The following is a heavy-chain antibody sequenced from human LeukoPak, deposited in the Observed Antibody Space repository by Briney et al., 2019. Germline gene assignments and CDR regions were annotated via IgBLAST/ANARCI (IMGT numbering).Heavy chain of an antibody. CDR3: ARVGDYGSGSKYSYYYYYYMDV. V-gene: IGHV4-59*01. CDR2: IYYSGST. D-gene: IGHD3-10*01. CDR1: GGSISTYY. J-gene: IGHJ6*03. Sequence: SETLSLTCTVSGGSISTYYWNWIRQPPGKGLEWIGYIYYSGSTNYNPSLKSRVTISVDTSKNQFSLQLSSVTAADTAVYYCARVGDYGSGSKYSYYYYYYMDVWGKGITVTVSS.